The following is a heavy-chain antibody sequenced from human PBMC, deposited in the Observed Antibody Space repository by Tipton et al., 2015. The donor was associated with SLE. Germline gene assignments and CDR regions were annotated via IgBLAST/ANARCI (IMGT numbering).Heavy chain of an antibody. CDR1: GGSISSGGYY. J-gene: IGHJ5*02. CDR3: ARWGAALPNWFDP. D-gene: IGHD6-6*01. CDR2: IYYSGST. V-gene: IGHV4-31*03. Sequence: TLSLTCTVSGGSISSGGYYWSWIRQHPGKGLEWIGYIYYSGSTYYNPSLKSRVTISVDTSKNQFSLKLSSVTAADTAVYYCARWGAALPNWFDPWGQGTLVTVSS.